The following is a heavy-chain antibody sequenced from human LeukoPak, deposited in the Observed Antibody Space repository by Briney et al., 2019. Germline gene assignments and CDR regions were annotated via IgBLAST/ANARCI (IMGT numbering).Heavy chain of an antibody. CDR1: GFTFSSYA. V-gene: IGHV3-30*04. Sequence: GGCLRLSCAASGFTFSSYAMHWVRQAPGKGLEWVAVISYDGSNKYYADSVKGRFTISRDNSKNTLYLQINSLRAEETAVYYCARDAITVVRGGGSFDYWGQGTLVTVSS. CDR2: ISYDGSNK. CDR3: ARDAITVVRGGGSFDY. D-gene: IGHD3-10*01. J-gene: IGHJ4*02.